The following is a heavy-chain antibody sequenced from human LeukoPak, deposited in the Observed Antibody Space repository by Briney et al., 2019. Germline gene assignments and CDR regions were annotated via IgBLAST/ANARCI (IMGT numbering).Heavy chain of an antibody. J-gene: IGHJ3*02. CDR3: AKATAAGSNAFDI. CDR1: GFTFDDYA. CDR2: ISWNSGSI. V-gene: IGHV3-9*01. D-gene: IGHD6-13*01. Sequence: PGGSLRLSCAASGFTFDDYAMHWVRQAPGKGLEWVSGISWNSGSIGYADSVKGRFTISRDNAKNSLYLQMNSLRAEDTALYYCAKATAAGSNAFDIWGQGTMVTVSS.